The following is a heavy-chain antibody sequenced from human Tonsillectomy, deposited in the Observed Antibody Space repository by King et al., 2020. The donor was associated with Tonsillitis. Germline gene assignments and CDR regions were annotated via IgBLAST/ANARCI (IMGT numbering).Heavy chain of an antibody. D-gene: IGHD5-18*01. Sequence: VQLVESGGGLVKPGGSLRLSCAASGFTFSSYSMNWVRQAPGKGLEWVSSISGSSRYIYYADSVRGRFTISRDNAKNSLYLQMNSLRAEDTALYYCARDRIQLGYGMDVWGQGTTVTVSS. V-gene: IGHV3-21*01. J-gene: IGHJ6*02. CDR2: ISGSSRYI. CDR3: ARDRIQLGYGMDV. CDR1: GFTFSSYS.